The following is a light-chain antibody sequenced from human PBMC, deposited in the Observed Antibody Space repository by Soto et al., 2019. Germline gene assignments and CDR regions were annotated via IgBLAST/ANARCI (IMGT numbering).Light chain of an antibody. CDR2: QDS. CDR3: QAWDSSTGHEV. J-gene: IGLJ2*01. V-gene: IGLV3-1*01. Sequence: SYELTQPPSVSVSPGQTASITCSGDKLGDKYACWYQQKPGQSPVLVIYQDSKRPSGIPERFSGSNSGNTATLTISGTQAMDEADYYCQAWDSSTGHEVFGGGTKLTVL. CDR1: KLGDKY.